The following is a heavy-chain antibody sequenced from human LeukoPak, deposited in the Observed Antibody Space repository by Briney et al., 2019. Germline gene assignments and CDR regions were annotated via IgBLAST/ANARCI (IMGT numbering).Heavy chain of an antibody. J-gene: IGHJ3*02. CDR1: GFTFEDYD. CDR3: ARDGVGLDI. CDR2: IKWNGGST. V-gene: IGHV3-20*04. Sequence: GGSLRLYCAASGFTFEDYDMSWVRQAPGKGLEWVSGIKWNGGSTGYADSVKGRFTISRDNAQTSVYLQMNSLRAEDTAFYYCARDGVGLDIWGQGTMVSVSS. D-gene: IGHD2-8*01.